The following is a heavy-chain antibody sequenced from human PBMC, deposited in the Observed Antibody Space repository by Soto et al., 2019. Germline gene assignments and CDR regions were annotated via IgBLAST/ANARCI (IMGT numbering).Heavy chain of an antibody. Sequence: GSLRISCAASRFTVASYYITWVLQTPLKWLEWVSLIDTDHTTYYADSVKGRFTISRDNSKNTLYLQMNRLRVEDTAVYYCARDYYKYYDSSGYYRSPAYWGQGTLVTVSS. CDR2: IDTDHTT. V-gene: IGHV3-66*01. CDR1: RFTVASYY. J-gene: IGHJ4*02. CDR3: ARDYYKYYDSSGYYRSPAY. D-gene: IGHD3-22*01.